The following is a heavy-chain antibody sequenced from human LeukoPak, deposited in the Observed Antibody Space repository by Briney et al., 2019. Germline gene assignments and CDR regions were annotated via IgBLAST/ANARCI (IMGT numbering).Heavy chain of an antibody. J-gene: IGHJ4*02. D-gene: IGHD2-21*02. Sequence: GGSLRLSCAASGFTFEDYDMSWVRQAPGKGLEWISHINWSGGSTRYVDSVEGRFTISRDNAKNSLYLEMNSLRVEDTAFYYCARDRSAVQSPGIPFEYWGQGTLVTVSS. V-gene: IGHV3-20*04. CDR3: ARDRSAVQSPGIPFEY. CDR2: INWSGGST. CDR1: GFTFEDYD.